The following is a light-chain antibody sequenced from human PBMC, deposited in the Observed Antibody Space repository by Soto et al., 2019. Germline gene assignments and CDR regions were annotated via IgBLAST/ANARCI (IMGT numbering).Light chain of an antibody. V-gene: IGLV2-14*01. CDR3: TSYTSSNNYV. CDR2: EIS. J-gene: IGLJ1*01. Sequence: QSVLSHPASVSWSPGHSITISCTGTSSDVGRYNYVSWYQQYPGKAPKLMIYEISNRPSGVSIRFSGSKSGNTASLTISGLQAEEEADYYCTSYTSSNNYVFGGGTKVTVL. CDR1: SSDVGRYNY.